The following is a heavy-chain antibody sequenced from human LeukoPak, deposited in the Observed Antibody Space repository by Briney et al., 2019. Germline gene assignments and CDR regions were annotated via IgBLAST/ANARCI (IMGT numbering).Heavy chain of an antibody. CDR1: GGSFSGYY. V-gene: IGHV4-34*01. CDR3: ARLSATGTRGDY. CDR2: INHSGST. J-gene: IGHJ4*02. D-gene: IGHD1-7*01. Sequence: SETLSLTCAVYGGSFSGYYWSWIRQPPGKGLEWIGEINHSGSTNYNPSLKSRGTISVDTSKNQFSLKLSSVTAADTAVYYCARLSATGTRGDYWGQGTLVTVSS.